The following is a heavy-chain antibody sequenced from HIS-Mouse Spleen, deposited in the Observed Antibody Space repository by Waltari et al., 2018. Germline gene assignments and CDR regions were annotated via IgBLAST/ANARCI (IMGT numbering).Heavy chain of an antibody. CDR3: ARRVVRGVIDY. J-gene: IGHJ4*02. V-gene: IGHV4-39*01. Sequence: QLQLQESGPGLVKPSETLSLTCTVSGGSISSSSYYWGWIRQPPGKGLEWIGGIYYSGSTYYTPSLKGRVTISVDTSKNQFSRKLSSVTAADTAVYYCARRVVRGVIDYWGQGTLVTVSS. D-gene: IGHD3-10*01. CDR1: GGSISSSSYY. CDR2: IYYSGST.